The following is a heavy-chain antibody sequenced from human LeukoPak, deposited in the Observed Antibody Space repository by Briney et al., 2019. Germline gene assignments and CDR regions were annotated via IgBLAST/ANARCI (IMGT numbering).Heavy chain of an antibody. J-gene: IGHJ3*02. D-gene: IGHD4-23*01. CDR2: IYSGDST. CDR1: GFTFSDYY. CDR3: AAPGGNSAFDI. V-gene: IGHV3-66*01. Sequence: PGGSLRLSCAASGFTFSDYYMSWIRQAPGKGLEWVSLIYSGDSTYYADSVKGRFTISRDNSKKTLYLQMNSLRVEDTAVYYCAAPGGNSAFDIWGQGTMVTVSS.